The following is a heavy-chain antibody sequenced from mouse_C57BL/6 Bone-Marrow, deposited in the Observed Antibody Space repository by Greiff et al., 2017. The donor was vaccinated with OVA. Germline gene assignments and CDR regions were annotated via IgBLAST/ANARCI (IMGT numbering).Heavy chain of an antibody. CDR3: ARDDYGGGPYSYFDV. CDR2: IDPSDSYT. CDR1: GYTFTSYW. Sequence: VQLQQPGAELVMPGASVKLSCKASGYTFTSYWMHWVKQRPGQGLEWIGEIDPSDSYTNYNQKFKGKSTLTVDKSSSTAYMQLSSLTSEDSAVYYCARDDYGGGPYSYFDVWGTGTTVTVSS. D-gene: IGHD2-4*01. V-gene: IGHV1-69*01. J-gene: IGHJ1*03.